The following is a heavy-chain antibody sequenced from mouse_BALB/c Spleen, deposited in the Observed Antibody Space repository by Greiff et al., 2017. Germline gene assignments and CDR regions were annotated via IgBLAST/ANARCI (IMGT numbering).Heavy chain of an antibody. CDR2: IWAGGST. CDR3: ASMITFAY. Sequence: VKLQESGPGLVAPSQSLSITCTVSGFSLTSYGVHWVRQPPGKGLEWLGVIWAGGSTNYNSALMSRLSISKDNSKSQVFLKMNSLQTDDTAMYYCASMITFAYWGQGTLVTVSA. D-gene: IGHD2-4*01. CDR1: GFSLTSYG. V-gene: IGHV2-9*02. J-gene: IGHJ3*01.